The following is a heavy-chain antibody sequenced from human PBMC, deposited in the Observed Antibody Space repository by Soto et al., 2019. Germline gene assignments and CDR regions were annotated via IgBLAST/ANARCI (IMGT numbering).Heavy chain of an antibody. CDR2: INPSGGSP. Sequence: QVQLVQSGAEVKKPGASVKVSCKASGYTFTSYYMYWVRQAPGQGLEWMGIINPSGGSPSYAQKFQGRVTMTRDTSTSTVYMELSSLGSEDTAVYYCAGGVLDEGGVWGKGTTVTVSS. J-gene: IGHJ6*04. CDR3: AGGVLDEGGV. D-gene: IGHD2-15*01. CDR1: GYTFTSYY. V-gene: IGHV1-46*03.